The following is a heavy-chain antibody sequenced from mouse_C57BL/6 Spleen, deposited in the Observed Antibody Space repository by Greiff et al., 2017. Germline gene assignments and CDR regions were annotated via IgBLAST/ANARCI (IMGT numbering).Heavy chain of an antibody. CDR2: INPGSGGT. J-gene: IGHJ1*03. CDR3: ARWGYYGSSWYFDV. CDR1: GYAFTNYL. V-gene: IGHV1-54*01. Sequence: VQLQQSGAELVRPGTSVKVSCKASGYAFTNYLIEWVKQRPGQGLEWIGVINPGSGGTNYNEKFKGKATLTADKSSSTAYMQLSSLTSEDSAVYFCARWGYYGSSWYFDVWGTGTTVTVSS. D-gene: IGHD1-1*01.